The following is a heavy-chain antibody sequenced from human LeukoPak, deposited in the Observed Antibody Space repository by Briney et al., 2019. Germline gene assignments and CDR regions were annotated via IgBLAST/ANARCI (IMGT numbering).Heavy chain of an antibody. D-gene: IGHD2-15*01. J-gene: IGHJ4*02. Sequence: PGRSLRLSCAASGFTFSSYGMHWVRQAPGKGLEWVAVIWHDGSNKYYADSVKGRFTISRDNSKNTLYLQMNSLRAEDTAVYYCARDQRRYCSGGSCSLGDYWGQGTLVTVSS. CDR2: IWHDGSNK. CDR3: ARDQRRYCSGGSCSLGDY. V-gene: IGHV3-33*01. CDR1: GFTFSSYG.